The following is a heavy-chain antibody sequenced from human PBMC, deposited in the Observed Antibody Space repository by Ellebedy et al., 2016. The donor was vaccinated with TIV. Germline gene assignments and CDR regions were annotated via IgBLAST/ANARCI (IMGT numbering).Heavy chain of an antibody. Sequence: GGSLRLSCIASGFNFRSYWMTWVRQAPGKGLEWVANIRQEGDVKYYVDSVRGRFTVSRDNARNSLYLQMNNLRVEDTAVYYCARRGSYGDYAVQINSWSDIWGQGTLVTVSS. CDR1: GFNFRSYW. CDR2: IRQEGDVK. D-gene: IGHD3-16*01. J-gene: IGHJ5*02. CDR3: ARRGSYGDYAVQINSWSDI. V-gene: IGHV3-7*01.